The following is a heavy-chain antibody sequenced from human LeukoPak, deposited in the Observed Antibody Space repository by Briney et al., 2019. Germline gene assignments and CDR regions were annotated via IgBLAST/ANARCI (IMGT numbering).Heavy chain of an antibody. Sequence: ASVKVSCKTSGYTFTDYYLHWLRQAPGQGLEWMGWISAYNGNTNYAQKLQGRVTMTTDTSTSTAYMELRSLRSDDTAVYYCARGFTIFGVVSALDYWGQGTLVTVSS. V-gene: IGHV1-18*04. CDR2: ISAYNGNT. J-gene: IGHJ4*02. CDR1: GYTFTDYY. D-gene: IGHD3-3*01. CDR3: ARGFTIFGVVSALDY.